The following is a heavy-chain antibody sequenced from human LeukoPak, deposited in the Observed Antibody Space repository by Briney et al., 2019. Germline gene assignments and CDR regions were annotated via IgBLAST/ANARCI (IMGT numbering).Heavy chain of an antibody. CDR3: AKDPERWLQLRLGFSD. D-gene: IGHD5-24*01. CDR2: ISGSGGNT. J-gene: IGHJ4*02. Sequence: GGTLRLSCAASGFTFTSYGMSWVRQAPGKGLEWVSGISGSGGNTYYADSVKGRFTISRDNSKNTLYLQMNSLRAEDTAVYYCAKDPERWLQLRLGFSDWGQGTLVTVPS. CDR1: GFTFTSYG. V-gene: IGHV3-23*01.